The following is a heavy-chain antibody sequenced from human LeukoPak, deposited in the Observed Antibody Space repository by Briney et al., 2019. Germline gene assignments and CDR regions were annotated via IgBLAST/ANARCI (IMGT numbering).Heavy chain of an antibody. CDR1: GFTFSSCA. CDR3: AKSGTCCGGDCPGDDAFDI. Sequence: GGSLRLSCAASGFTFSSCAMSWVRQAPGKGLEWVSAISGSGGSTYYADSVKGRFTISRDNSKNTLYLQMNSLRAEDTAVYYCAKSGTCCGGDCPGDDAFDIWGQGTMVTVSS. V-gene: IGHV3-23*01. D-gene: IGHD2-21*01. CDR2: ISGSGGST. J-gene: IGHJ3*02.